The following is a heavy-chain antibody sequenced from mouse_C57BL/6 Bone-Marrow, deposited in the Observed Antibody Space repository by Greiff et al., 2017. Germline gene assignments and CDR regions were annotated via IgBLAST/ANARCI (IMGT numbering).Heavy chain of an antibody. CDR2: IYPGDGDT. V-gene: IGHV1-82*01. CDR1: GYAFSSSW. J-gene: IGHJ3*01. D-gene: IGHD2-1*01. CDR3: ARVYYGNYDWFAY. Sequence: QVQLKQSGPELVKPGASVKISCKASGYAFSSSWMNWVKQRPGKGLEWIGRIYPGDGDTNYNGKFKGKATLTADKSSSTAYMQLSSLTSEDSAVDFCARVYYGNYDWFAYWGQGTLVTVSA.